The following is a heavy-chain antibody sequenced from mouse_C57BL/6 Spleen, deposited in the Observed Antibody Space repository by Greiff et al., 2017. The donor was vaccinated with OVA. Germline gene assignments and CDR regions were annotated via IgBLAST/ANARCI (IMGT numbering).Heavy chain of an antibody. Sequence: QVQLQQPGAELVKPGASVKLSCKASGYTFTSYWMHWVKQRPGQGLEWIGMIHPNSGSTNYNEKFKSKATLTVDKSSSTAYMQLSSLTSEDSAVYYCARGSSYDYAMDDWGQGTSVTVSS. J-gene: IGHJ4*01. CDR2: IHPNSGST. V-gene: IGHV1-64*01. CDR1: GYTFTSYW. D-gene: IGHD1-1*01. CDR3: ARGSSYDYAMDD.